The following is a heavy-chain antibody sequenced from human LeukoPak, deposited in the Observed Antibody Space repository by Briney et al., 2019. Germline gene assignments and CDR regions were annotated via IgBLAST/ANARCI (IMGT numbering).Heavy chain of an antibody. CDR1: GGSISSYY. Sequence: SETLSLTCTVSGGSISSYYWSWIRQPPGKGLEWIGYISYSGSTDYNPSLKSRVPISLDTSKNQFSLRLSSVTAADTAVYYCARETRLHSGSYSNDAFDIWGQGTMVTVSS. V-gene: IGHV4-59*01. D-gene: IGHD1-26*01. CDR2: ISYSGST. CDR3: ARETRLHSGSYSNDAFDI. J-gene: IGHJ3*02.